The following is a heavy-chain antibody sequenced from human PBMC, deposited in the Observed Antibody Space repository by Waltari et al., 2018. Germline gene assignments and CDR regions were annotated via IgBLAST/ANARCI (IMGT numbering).Heavy chain of an antibody. CDR3: AHPLPYYDILAVYRNLNAFEI. CDR1: GFSLSTSGVG. D-gene: IGHD3-9*01. J-gene: IGHJ3*02. CDR2: IYWNEDK. Sequence: QITLKESGPTLVKPTQTLTLTCTFSGFSLSTSGVGVGWIRQPPGKALDWLALIYWNEDKRYSPSLKSRRTITKDTSKNHVVLTMTNMYPVDTATYYRAHPLPYYDILAVYRNLNAFEIWGQGTMVTVFS. V-gene: IGHV2-5*01.